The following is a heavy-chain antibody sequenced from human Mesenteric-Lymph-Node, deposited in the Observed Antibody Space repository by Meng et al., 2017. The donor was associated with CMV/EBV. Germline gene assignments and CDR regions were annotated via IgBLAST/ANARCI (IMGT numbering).Heavy chain of an antibody. D-gene: IGHD3-3*01. Sequence: GESLKISCAASGFTFSSYAMSWVRQAPGKGLEWVSVIYSGGSSTYYADPVKCRFTISRDNSKNTLYLQMNSLRAEDTAVYYCAKAGFLEWLSYFDYWGQGTLVTVSS. CDR2: IYSGGSST. J-gene: IGHJ4*02. V-gene: IGHV3-23*03. CDR1: GFTFSSYA. CDR3: AKAGFLEWLSYFDY.